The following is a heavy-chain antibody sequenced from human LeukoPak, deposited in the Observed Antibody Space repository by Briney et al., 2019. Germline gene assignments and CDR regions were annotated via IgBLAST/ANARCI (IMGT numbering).Heavy chain of an antibody. CDR1: GFTFSSYG. J-gene: IGHJ4*02. CDR3: ARDSIFYSSSWYMDY. D-gene: IGHD6-13*01. Sequence: SGGSLRLSCAASGFTFSSYGMHWVRQAPGKGLEWVAVISYDGSNKYYADSVKGRFTISRDNSKNTLYLQMNSLRAEDTAVYYCARDSIFYSSSWYMDYWGQGTLVTVSS. CDR2: ISYDGSNK. V-gene: IGHV3-30*03.